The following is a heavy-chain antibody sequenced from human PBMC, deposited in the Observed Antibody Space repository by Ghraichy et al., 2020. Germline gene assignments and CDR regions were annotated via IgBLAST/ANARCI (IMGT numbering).Heavy chain of an antibody. D-gene: IGHD3-10*01. CDR3: ARHRQGGSTPHYFDP. Sequence: ETLSLTCAVSGGSSKTYNYAWLRQPPGGGLEWIGGINDRGTTEYNSSLESRVSMSVDAAQRRLTLKVTSLTGADSAVYFCARHRQGGSTPHYFDPWGPG. V-gene: IGHV4-34*01. CDR1: GGSSKTYN. J-gene: IGHJ5*02. CDR2: INDRGTT.